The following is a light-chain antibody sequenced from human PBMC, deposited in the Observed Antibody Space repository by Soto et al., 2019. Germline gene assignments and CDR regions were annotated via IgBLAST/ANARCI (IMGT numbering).Light chain of an antibody. Sequence: QSALTQPASVSGSPGQSITISCTGTSSDVGGYDYVSWYQHHPGKAPKLIIFDVSNRPSGVFNRFSGSKSGNTASLTISALQAEDEADSYCSSYTSDTTRDVVFGGGTKVTVL. J-gene: IGLJ2*01. CDR1: SSDVGGYDY. V-gene: IGLV2-14*03. CDR3: SSYTSDTTRDVV. CDR2: DVS.